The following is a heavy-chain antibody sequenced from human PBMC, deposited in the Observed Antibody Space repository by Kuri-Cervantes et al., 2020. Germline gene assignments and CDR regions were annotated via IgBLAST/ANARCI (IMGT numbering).Heavy chain of an antibody. CDR2: IHSDGTST. CDR1: GFTFSGYW. J-gene: IGHJ4*02. V-gene: IGHV3-74*01. Sequence: GESLKISCAASGFTFSGYWMHWFRQAPGEGLVWVSRIHSDGTSTYYADSVKGRFTISRDNSKNTLYLQMNSLRAEDTAVYYCARGHDYWGQGTLVTVSS. CDR3: ARGHDY.